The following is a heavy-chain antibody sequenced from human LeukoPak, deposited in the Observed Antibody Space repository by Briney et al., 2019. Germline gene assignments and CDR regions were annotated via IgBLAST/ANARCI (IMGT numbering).Heavy chain of an antibody. CDR1: GFIFSNYG. CDR2: IYYDGSNK. D-gene: IGHD3-22*01. Sequence: GRSLRLSCAASGFIFSNYGMHWVRQAPGKGLEWVAVIYYDGSNKYYADSVRGRFTISRDNSKNTLFLQMSSLRAEDTAVYYCARDTFYSSGVYGLDVWGQGTTVTVSS. CDR3: ARDTFYSSGVYGLDV. V-gene: IGHV3-33*01. J-gene: IGHJ6*02.